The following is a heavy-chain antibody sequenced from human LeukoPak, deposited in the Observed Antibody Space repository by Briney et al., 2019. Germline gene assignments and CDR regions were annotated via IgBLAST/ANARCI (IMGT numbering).Heavy chain of an antibody. Sequence: GGSLKLSCAASGFTFSSYAMSWVRQAPGKGLEWVSAISGSGGSTYYADSVKGRFTISRDNSKNTLYLQMNSLRAEDTAVYYCAKAQQWEPNRGAFDIWGQGTMVTVFS. CDR3: AKAQQWEPNRGAFDI. CDR2: ISGSGGST. J-gene: IGHJ3*02. CDR1: GFTFSSYA. V-gene: IGHV3-23*01. D-gene: IGHD1-26*01.